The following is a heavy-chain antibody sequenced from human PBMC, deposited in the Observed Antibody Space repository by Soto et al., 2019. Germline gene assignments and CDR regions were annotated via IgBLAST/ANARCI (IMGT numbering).Heavy chain of an antibody. CDR2: MNPNSGNT. CDR1: GYTFTSYD. V-gene: IGHV1-8*01. D-gene: IGHD3-9*01. J-gene: IGHJ6*02. CDR3: ARETDDILTGYPDYYYYGMDV. Sequence: ASVKVSCKASGYTFTSYDINWVRQATGQGLEWMGWMNPNSGNTGYAQKFQGRVTMTRNTSISTAYMELSSLRSEDTAVYYCARETDDILTGYPDYYYYGMDVWGQGTTVTVSS.